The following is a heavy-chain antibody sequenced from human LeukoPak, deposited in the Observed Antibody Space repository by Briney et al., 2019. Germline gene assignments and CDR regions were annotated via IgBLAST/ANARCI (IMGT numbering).Heavy chain of an antibody. CDR3: ASGGIVVVPHYFDY. CDR2: ISSSSSYI. Sequence: PGGSLRLSCAASGFTFSSYSMNWVRQAPGKGLEWVSSISSSSSYIYYADPVKGRFTISRDNAKNSLYLQMNSLRAEDTAVYYCASGGIVVVPHYFDYWGQGTLVTVSS. V-gene: IGHV3-21*01. CDR1: GFTFSSYS. D-gene: IGHD2-15*01. J-gene: IGHJ4*02.